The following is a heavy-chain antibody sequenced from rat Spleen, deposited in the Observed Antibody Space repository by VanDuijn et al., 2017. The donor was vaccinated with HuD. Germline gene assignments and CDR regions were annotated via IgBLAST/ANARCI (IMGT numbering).Heavy chain of an antibody. V-gene: IGHV5-25*01. CDR1: GFTFSNFD. CDR2: INFDGSGT. D-gene: IGHD4-1*01. CDR3: ARQSWGSDYFDY. J-gene: IGHJ2*01. Sequence: EVQLVESGGGLVQPGRSMKLSCAASGFTFSNFDMAWVRQTPTKGLEWVASINFDGSGTYYRDSVKGRFTFSRDNAKSTLYLHMDSLRSEDTATYYCARQSWGSDYFDYWGQGVMVTVSS.